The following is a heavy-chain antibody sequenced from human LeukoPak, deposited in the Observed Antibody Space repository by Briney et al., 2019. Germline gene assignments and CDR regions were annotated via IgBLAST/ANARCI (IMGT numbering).Heavy chain of an antibody. D-gene: IGHD3-3*01. J-gene: IGHJ5*02. CDR3: ASYDFWSGNWFDP. CDR2: IYYSGST. CDR1: GCSISSHY. Sequence: SETLSLTCTVSGCSISSHYWSWIRQPPGKGLEWIGYIYYSGSTNYNPSLKSRVTISVDTSKNQFSLKLSSVTAADTAVYYCASYDFWSGNWFDPWGQGTLVTVSS. V-gene: IGHV4-59*11.